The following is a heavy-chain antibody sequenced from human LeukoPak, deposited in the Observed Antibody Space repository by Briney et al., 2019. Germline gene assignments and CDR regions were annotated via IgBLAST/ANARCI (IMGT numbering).Heavy chain of an antibody. CDR3: ARVSRGVGATNWFDP. V-gene: IGHV4-4*07. Sequence: PSETLSLTCTVSGGSISSYYWSWIRQPAGKGLEWIGRIYTSGSTNYNPSLRSRVTMSVDTSKNQFSLKLSSVTAADTAVYYCARVSRGVGATNWFDPWGQGTLVTVSS. J-gene: IGHJ5*02. CDR2: IYTSGST. D-gene: IGHD1-26*01. CDR1: GGSISSYY.